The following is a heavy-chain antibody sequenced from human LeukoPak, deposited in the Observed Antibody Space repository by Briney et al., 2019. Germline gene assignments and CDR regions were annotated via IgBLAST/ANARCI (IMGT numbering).Heavy chain of an antibody. CDR3: ARGLDNYGYKFDY. V-gene: IGHV3-23*01. CDR2: ISISGGST. CDR1: GFTFSSYA. D-gene: IGHD5-18*01. Sequence: GGSLRLSCAASGFTFSSYAMSWVRQAPGKGLEWVSTISISGGSTYYADSVKGRFTISRDNAENSLYLQMNSLRAEDTAVYYCARGLDNYGYKFDYWGQGTLVTVSS. J-gene: IGHJ4*02.